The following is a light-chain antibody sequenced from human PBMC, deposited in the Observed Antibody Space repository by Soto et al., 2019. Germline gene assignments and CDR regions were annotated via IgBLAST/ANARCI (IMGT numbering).Light chain of an antibody. CDR3: QQYDSSPRT. Sequence: EIVLTQSPGTLSLSPGERATLSCRASQSVNSNYLAWYQQKPGQRPRVLMYGASSRATGIPDRVSGSGSGTDFTLTISRLEPEDFAVYYCQQYDSSPRTFGQGTKVEIK. CDR2: GAS. J-gene: IGKJ1*01. V-gene: IGKV3-20*01. CDR1: QSVNSNY.